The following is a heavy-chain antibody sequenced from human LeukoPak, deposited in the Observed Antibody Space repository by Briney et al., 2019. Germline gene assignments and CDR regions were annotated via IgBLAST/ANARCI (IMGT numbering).Heavy chain of an antibody. Sequence: GGSLRLSCAASGFSFSSHAMSWVRQAPGKGLEWVSAISNSGDSTYYADSVKGRFTISRDNSKNTLYLQMTSLRADDTAVYYCARVCSTSCYDPYYFDYWGQGTLVTVSS. D-gene: IGHD2-2*01. CDR3: ARVCSTSCYDPYYFDY. CDR2: ISNSGDST. J-gene: IGHJ4*02. CDR1: GFSFSSHA. V-gene: IGHV3-23*01.